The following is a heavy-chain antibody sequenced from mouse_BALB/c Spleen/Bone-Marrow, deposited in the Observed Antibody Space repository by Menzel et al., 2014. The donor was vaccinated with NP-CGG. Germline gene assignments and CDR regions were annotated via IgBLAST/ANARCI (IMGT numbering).Heavy chain of an antibody. V-gene: IGHV2-9*02. Sequence: VHLVESGPGLVAPSQSLSITCTVSGSSLTSYGVHWVRQPPGKGLEWLGVIWAGGSTNYNSALMSRLSISKDNSKSQVFLKMNSLQTDDTAMYYCARDYGSSYYAMDYWGQGTSVTVSS. D-gene: IGHD1-1*01. CDR2: IWAGGST. J-gene: IGHJ4*01. CDR1: GSSLTSYG. CDR3: ARDYGSSYYAMDY.